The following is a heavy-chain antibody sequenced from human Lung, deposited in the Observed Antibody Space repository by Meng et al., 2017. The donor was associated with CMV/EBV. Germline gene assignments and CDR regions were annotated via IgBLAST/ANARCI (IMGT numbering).Heavy chain of an antibody. CDR2: IDDSGST. D-gene: IGHD1-26*01. J-gene: IGHJ4*02. CDR1: GVSIRSNIR. CDR3: ARGKQDAWELLAY. Sequence: QVQQQGAGPGLVKPSGTLSLTCVGSGVSIRSNIRWTWVRQPPGKGLEWIGDIDDSGSTNYNPSLNSRISISFDKSKNHFSLKVNSVTAADTAVYYCARGKQDAWELLAYWGQGALVTVSS. V-gene: IGHV4-4*02.